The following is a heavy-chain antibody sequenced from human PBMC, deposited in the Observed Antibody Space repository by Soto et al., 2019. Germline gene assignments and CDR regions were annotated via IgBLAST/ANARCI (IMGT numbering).Heavy chain of an antibody. V-gene: IGHV4-30-4*01. CDR2: IYYSGST. D-gene: IGHD6-13*01. Sequence: SETLSLTCTVSGGSISSGDYYWSWIRQPPGKGLEWIGYIYYSGSTYYNPSLKGRVTISVDTSKNQFSLKLSSVTAADTAVYYCARLHLRDYSSSTDSSFYYFDYWGQGTLVTVSS. J-gene: IGHJ4*02. CDR1: GGSISSGDYY. CDR3: ARLHLRDYSSSTDSSFYYFDY.